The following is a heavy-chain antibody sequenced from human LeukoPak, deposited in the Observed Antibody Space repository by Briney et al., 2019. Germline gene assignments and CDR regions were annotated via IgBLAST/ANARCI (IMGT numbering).Heavy chain of an antibody. V-gene: IGHV1-18*01. CDR3: ARGDYGGNSDLFDY. CDR2: ISAYNGNA. D-gene: IGHD4-23*01. Sequence: GASVKVSCKASGYTFTSYGISWVRQAPGQGPEWMGWISAYNGNANYAQKFQGRVTMTTDTSTSTAYMELRSLRSDDTAVYYCARGDYGGNSDLFDYWGQGTLVPVSS. J-gene: IGHJ4*02. CDR1: GYTFTSYG.